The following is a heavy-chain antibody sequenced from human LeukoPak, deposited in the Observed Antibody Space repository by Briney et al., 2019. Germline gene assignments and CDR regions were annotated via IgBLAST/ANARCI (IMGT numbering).Heavy chain of an antibody. J-gene: IGHJ4*02. CDR2: ISVYNGNT. CDR1: GYAFTNYA. CDR3: ARGYCSSATCRHFDY. V-gene: IGHV1-18*01. D-gene: IGHD2-2*01. Sequence: ASVKVSCKASGYAFTNYAISWVRQAPGQGLEWMGWISVYNGNTNYAQKLQGRVIMTADTSTTTAYMELRSLRSDDTAVYYCARGYCSSATCRHFDYWGQGALVTVSS.